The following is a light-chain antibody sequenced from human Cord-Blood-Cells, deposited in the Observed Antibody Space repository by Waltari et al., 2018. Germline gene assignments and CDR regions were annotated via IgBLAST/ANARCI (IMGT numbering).Light chain of an antibody. V-gene: IGKV1-27*01. Sequence: DIRITQSPSSLSSSVVDSVTITCRASQGISNYLAWYQQKPGKVPKLLIYAASTLQSGVPHRFSGSGSGTDFTLTISSLQAEDVATYYCQKYNSAPLTFGGGTKVEIK. J-gene: IGKJ4*01. CDR1: QGISNY. CDR3: QKYNSAPLT. CDR2: AAS.